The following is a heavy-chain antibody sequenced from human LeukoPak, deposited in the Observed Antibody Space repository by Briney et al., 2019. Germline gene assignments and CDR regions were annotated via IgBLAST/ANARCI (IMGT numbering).Heavy chain of an antibody. J-gene: IGHJ4*02. V-gene: IGHV4-39*01. CDR3: ASIVATMGYCSGGSCYSYNFDY. Sequence: SETLSLTCTVSGGSISSSSYYWGWIRRPPGKGLEWIGSIYYSGSTYCNPSLKSRVTISVDTSKNQFSLKLSSVTAADTAVYYCASIVATMGYCSGGSCYSYNFDYWGQGTLVTVSS. CDR2: IYYSGST. CDR1: GGSISSSSYY. D-gene: IGHD2-15*01.